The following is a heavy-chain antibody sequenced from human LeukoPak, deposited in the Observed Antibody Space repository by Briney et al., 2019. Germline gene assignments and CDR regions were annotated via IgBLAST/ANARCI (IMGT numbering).Heavy chain of an antibody. CDR3: ARGGCSGGSCYGRSGPGLYFDY. Sequence: SETLSLTCTVSGGSISSYYWSWIRQPAGKGLEWIGRIYTSGSTNYNPSLKSRVTMSVDTSKNQFSLKLSSVTAADTAVYYCARGGCSGGSCYGRSGPGLYFDYWGQGTLVTVSS. J-gene: IGHJ4*02. CDR2: IYTSGST. CDR1: GGSISSYY. D-gene: IGHD2-15*01. V-gene: IGHV4-4*07.